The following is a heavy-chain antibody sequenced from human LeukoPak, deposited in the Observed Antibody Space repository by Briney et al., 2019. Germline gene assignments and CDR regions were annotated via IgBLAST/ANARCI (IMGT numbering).Heavy chain of an antibody. Sequence: ASVKVSCKASGYTFTGYYMHWVRQAPGQGLEWMGWINPNSGGTNYAQKFQGRVTMTRDTSISTAYMELSRLRSDDTAVYYCASSRTAMVTGHFDYWGQGTLVTVSS. V-gene: IGHV1-2*02. CDR2: INPNSGGT. CDR3: ASSRTAMVTGHFDY. J-gene: IGHJ4*02. CDR1: GYTFTGYY. D-gene: IGHD5-18*01.